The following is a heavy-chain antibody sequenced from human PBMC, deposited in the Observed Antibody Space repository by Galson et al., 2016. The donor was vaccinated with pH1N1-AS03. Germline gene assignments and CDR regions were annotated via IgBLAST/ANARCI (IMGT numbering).Heavy chain of an antibody. Sequence: SLRLSCAASGFTFSDYYMSWIRQAPGKGLEWISCITSSGGSGPTIYYADSVKGRFTISRDNAKNSLCLQMNSLRAEDTAVYYCAREKINVGADYYGMDVWGQGTTVTVSS. J-gene: IGHJ6*02. CDR2: ITSSGGSGPTI. D-gene: IGHD1-26*01. CDR3: AREKINVGADYYGMDV. V-gene: IGHV3-11*04. CDR1: GFTFSDYY.